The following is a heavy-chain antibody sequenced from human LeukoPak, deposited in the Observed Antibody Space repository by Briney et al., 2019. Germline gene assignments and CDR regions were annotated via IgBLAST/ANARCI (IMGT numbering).Heavy chain of an antibody. CDR1: GGSISSYY. J-gene: IGHJ4*02. CDR2: IYYSGST. D-gene: IGHD1-7*01. CDR3: ARGNWNYVLRSVAFDY. V-gene: IGHV4-59*01. Sequence: SETLSLTCTVSGGSISSYYWSWIRQPPGKGLEWIGYIYYSGSTNYNPSLKSRVTISVDTSKNQFSLKLSSVTAADTAVYYCARGNWNYVLRSVAFDYWGQGTLVTVSS.